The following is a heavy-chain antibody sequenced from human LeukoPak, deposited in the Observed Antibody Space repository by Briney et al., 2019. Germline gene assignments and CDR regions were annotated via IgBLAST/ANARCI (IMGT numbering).Heavy chain of an antibody. D-gene: IGHD2-2*01. V-gene: IGHV3-23*01. Sequence: GSLRLSCAASGFTFSSYAMSWVRQAPGKGLEWVSAISGSGGSTYYADSVKGRFTISRDNSKNTLYLQMNSLRAEDTAVYYCAKGPYCSSTSCYWHDAFDIRGPGTMVTVSS. CDR1: GFTFSSYA. CDR3: AKGPYCSSTSCYWHDAFDI. J-gene: IGHJ3*02. CDR2: ISGSGGST.